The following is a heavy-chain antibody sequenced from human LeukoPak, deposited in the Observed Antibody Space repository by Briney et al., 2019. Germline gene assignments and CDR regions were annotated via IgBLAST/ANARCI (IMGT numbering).Heavy chain of an antibody. CDR2: INPSGGST. J-gene: IGHJ4*02. CDR3: ARSRIVGAPFDY. V-gene: IGHV1-46*01. CDR1: GYTFTSYY. D-gene: IGHD1-26*01. Sequence: ASVKVSCKASGYTFTSYYMHWVRQAPGQGLEWMGIINPSGGSTSYAQKFQGRVTMTRDTSTSTVYMELSSLRSEDAGVYYCARSRIVGAPFDYWGQGTLVTVSS.